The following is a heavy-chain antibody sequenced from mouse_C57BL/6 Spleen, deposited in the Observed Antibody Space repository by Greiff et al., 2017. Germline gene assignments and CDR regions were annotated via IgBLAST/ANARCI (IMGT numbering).Heavy chain of an antibody. V-gene: IGHV2-5*01. CDR2: IWRGGST. D-gene: IGHD1-1*01. J-gene: IGHJ4*01. Sequence: VQLQQSGPGLVQPSQSLSITCTVSGFSLTSYGVHWVRQSPGKGLEWLGVIWRGGSTDYNAAFMSRLSITKDNSKSQVFFKMNSLQADDTAIYYCAKKGYGSSYDAMDYWGQGTSVTVSS. CDR1: GFSLTSYG. CDR3: AKKGYGSSYDAMDY.